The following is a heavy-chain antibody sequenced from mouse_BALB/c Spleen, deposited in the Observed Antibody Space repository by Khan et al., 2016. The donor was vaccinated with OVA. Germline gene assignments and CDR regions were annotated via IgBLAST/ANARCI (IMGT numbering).Heavy chain of an antibody. V-gene: IGHV1S132*01. CDR1: GYTFTSYW. CDR3: ARGYFGSYEFCD. CDR2: IFPGTGTT. J-gene: IGHJ3*01. Sequence: QVQLQQPGAELVKPGASVKLSCKTSGYTFTSYWIQWVKQRPGQGLGWIGQIFPGTGTTYYNENFKGKATLTVDTSSNTAFMQHSSLTSEDSAVYFCARGYFGSYEFCDWGQGTLVTVSP. D-gene: IGHD1-1*02.